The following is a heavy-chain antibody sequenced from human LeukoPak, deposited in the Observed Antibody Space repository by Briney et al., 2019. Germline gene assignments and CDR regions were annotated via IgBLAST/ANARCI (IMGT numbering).Heavy chain of an antibody. J-gene: IGHJ6*03. CDR3: AKDSMVRGYYYYYMDV. CDR2: IRYDGSNK. V-gene: IGHV3-30*02. CDR1: GFTFSTYG. D-gene: IGHD3-10*01. Sequence: GGSLRLSCAASGFTFSTYGLHWVRQAPGKGLEWVAFIRYDGSNKYYADSVKGRFTISRDNSKNTLYLQMNSLRAEDTALYYCAKDSMVRGYYYYYMDVWGKGTTVTVSS.